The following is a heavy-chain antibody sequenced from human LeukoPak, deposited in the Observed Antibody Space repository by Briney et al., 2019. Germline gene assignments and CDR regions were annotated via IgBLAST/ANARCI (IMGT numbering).Heavy chain of an antibody. J-gene: IGHJ5*02. V-gene: IGHV3-74*01. CDR2: INGDGSTT. D-gene: IGHD3-10*01. Sequence: GGSLRLSCAASGFTFSSYWMHWVRQAPGKGLLWVSRINGDGSTTNYADSVKGRFTISRDNAKNTLYLQINSLRAEDMAVYYCARDRGFGDLSDWFDPWGQGTPVTVSS. CDR3: ARDRGFGDLSDWFDP. CDR1: GFTFSSYW.